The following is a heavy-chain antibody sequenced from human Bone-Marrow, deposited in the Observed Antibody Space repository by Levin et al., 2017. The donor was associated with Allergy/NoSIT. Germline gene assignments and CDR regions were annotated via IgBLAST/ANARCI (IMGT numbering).Heavy chain of an antibody. CDR1: GYTFTGYY. V-gene: IGHV1-2*02. CDR3: ARDRGASNYGADDAFDI. CDR2: ISPYSGGT. J-gene: IGHJ3*02. Sequence: ASVKVSCKASGYTFTGYYLHWVRQAPGQGLEWMGSISPYSGGTKYAQKFQGRVTMTRDTSISTAYMELTRLTSDDTALYYCARDRGASNYGADDAFDIWGQGTLVTVSS. D-gene: IGHD4-17*01.